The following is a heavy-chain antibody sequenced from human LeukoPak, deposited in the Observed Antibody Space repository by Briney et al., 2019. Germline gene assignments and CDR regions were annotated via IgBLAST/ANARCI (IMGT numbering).Heavy chain of an antibody. CDR1: GGSISSGGYS. CDR2: IYHSGST. D-gene: IGHD1-26*01. Sequence: SETLSLTCAVSGGSISSGGYSWSWIRQPPGKGLEWIGYIYHSGSTYYNPSLKSRVTVSVDRSKNQFSLKLSSVTAADTAVHYCARSSGRRELDYWGQGTLVTVSS. V-gene: IGHV4-30-2*01. CDR3: ARSSGRRELDY. J-gene: IGHJ4*02.